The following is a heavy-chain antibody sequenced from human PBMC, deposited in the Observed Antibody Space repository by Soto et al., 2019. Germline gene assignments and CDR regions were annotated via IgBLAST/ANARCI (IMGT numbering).Heavy chain of an antibody. Sequence: EAVKISGEGSGGRSTDHWSSRVIKMPGKGLEWMGRIDPSDSYTNYSPSFQGHVAISADKSISTAYLQWSSLKASDTAMYYCARPGYGGNSGNYWGQGTLVTVSS. CDR1: GGRSTDHW. J-gene: IGHJ4*02. CDR2: IDPSDSYT. D-gene: IGHD2-21*01. V-gene: IGHV5-10-1*01. CDR3: ARPGYGGNSGNY.